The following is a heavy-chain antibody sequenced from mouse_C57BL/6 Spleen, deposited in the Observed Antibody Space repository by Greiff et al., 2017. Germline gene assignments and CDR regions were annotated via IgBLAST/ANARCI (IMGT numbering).Heavy chain of an antibody. CDR3: AMSMISYAMDY. Sequence: VQLQQPGAELVRPGSSVKLSCKASGYTFTSYWMHWVKQRPIQGLEWIGNIDPSDSETHYNQKFKDKATLTVDKSSSTAYMQLSSLTSEDSAVYYCAMSMISYAMDYWGQGTSVTVSS. V-gene: IGHV1-52*01. D-gene: IGHD2-3*01. CDR2: IDPSDSET. J-gene: IGHJ4*01. CDR1: GYTFTSYW.